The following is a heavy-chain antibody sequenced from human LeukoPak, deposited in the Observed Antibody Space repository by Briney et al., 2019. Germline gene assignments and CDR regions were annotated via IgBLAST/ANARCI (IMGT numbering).Heavy chain of an antibody. V-gene: IGHV1-69*13. CDR3: ARGGSSSWRVGGASYYYYMDV. J-gene: IGHJ6*03. CDR1: GGTFSNYA. CDR2: IIPIFGTA. Sequence: ASVKVSCKASGGTFSNYAISWVRQAPGQGLEWMGGIIPIFGTANYAQKFQGRVTITADESTSTAYMELSSLRSEDTAVYYCARGGSSSWRVGGASYYYYMDVWGKGTTVTVSS. D-gene: IGHD6-13*01.